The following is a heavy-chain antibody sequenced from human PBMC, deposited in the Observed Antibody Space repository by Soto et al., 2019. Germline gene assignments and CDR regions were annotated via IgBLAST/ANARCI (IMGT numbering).Heavy chain of an antibody. CDR1: GFTFSNFA. CDR2: IIGSGDTT. CDR3: AKEGGYSFGPGNYYGMDV. D-gene: IGHD5-18*01. V-gene: IGHV3-23*01. Sequence: GGSLRLSCAASGFTFSNFAMSWVRKAPGKGLEWVSGIIGSGDTTYYADSVKGRFTISRDESKTTLYLQMNSLRAEDTAMYYCAKEGGYSFGPGNYYGMDVWGQGTTVTVSS. J-gene: IGHJ6*01.